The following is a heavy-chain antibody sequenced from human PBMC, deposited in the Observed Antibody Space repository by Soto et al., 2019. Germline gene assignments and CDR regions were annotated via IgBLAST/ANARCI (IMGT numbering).Heavy chain of an antibody. CDR3: AREYRYNWFDP. Sequence: SVKFSCKASGGTFSSYAISWVRQAPGQGLEWMGGIILIFGTANYAQKFQGRVTITADKSTSTAYMELSSLRSVDTAVYYCAREYRYNWFDPWGQGTLVTVPQ. CDR1: GGTFSSYA. CDR2: IILIFGTA. J-gene: IGHJ5*02. D-gene: IGHD5-18*01. V-gene: IGHV1-69*06.